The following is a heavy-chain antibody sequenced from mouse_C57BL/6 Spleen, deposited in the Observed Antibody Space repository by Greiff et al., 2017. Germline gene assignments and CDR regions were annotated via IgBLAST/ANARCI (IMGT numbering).Heavy chain of an antibody. J-gene: IGHJ2*01. CDR3: TLYYYGSSFDY. CDR2: IYPGYSDS. D-gene: IGHD1-1*01. CDR1: GYTFTSYW. V-gene: IGHV1-5*01. Sequence: EVQLQQSGTVLARPGASVKMSCKTSGYTFTSYWMHWVKQRPGQGLEWIGAIYPGYSDSSYNQKFKGKAKLTAVTAASTAYLELSSLTNEDSAVYYYTLYYYGSSFDYWGQGTTLTVSS.